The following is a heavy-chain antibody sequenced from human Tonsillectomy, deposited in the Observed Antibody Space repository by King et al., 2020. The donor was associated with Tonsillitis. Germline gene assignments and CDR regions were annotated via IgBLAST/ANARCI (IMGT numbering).Heavy chain of an antibody. CDR3: AREKEPLAGYYDY. CDR1: GGSISSSSYY. V-gene: IGHV4-39*02. D-gene: IGHD2-15*01. Sequence: QLQESGPGLVKPSETLSLTCTVSGGSISSSSYYWDWVRQPPGEGLEWIGNIYYSGNTFYNPSLKSRVTISVDTSKSPFSLKLTSVTAADTAVYYCAREKEPLAGYYDYWGQGTLVTVSS. CDR2: IYYSGNT. J-gene: IGHJ4*02.